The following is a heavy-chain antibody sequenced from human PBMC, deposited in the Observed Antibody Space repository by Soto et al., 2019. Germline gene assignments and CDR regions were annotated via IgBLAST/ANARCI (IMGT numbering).Heavy chain of an antibody. D-gene: IGHD2-2*01. V-gene: IGHV1-3*01. Sequence: ASVKVSCKASGYTFTSYAMHWVRQAPGQRLEWMGWINAGNGNTKYSQKFQGRVTITRDTSASTAYMELSSLRSEDTAVYYCASSDEYCSSTSCPPPDYWGQGTLVTVSS. CDR2: INAGNGNT. CDR1: GYTFTSYA. J-gene: IGHJ4*02. CDR3: ASSDEYCSSTSCPPPDY.